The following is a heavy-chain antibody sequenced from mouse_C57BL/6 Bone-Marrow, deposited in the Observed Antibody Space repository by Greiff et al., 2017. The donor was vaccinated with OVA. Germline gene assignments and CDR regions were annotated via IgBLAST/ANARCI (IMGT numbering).Heavy chain of an antibody. CDR3: AREGLRLSFAY. CDR2: INPYNGDT. D-gene: IGHD2-4*01. V-gene: IGHV1-20*01. J-gene: IGHJ3*01. CDR1: GYSFTGYF. Sequence: DVQLVESGPELVKPGDSVKISCKASGYSFTGYFMNWVMQSHGKSLEWIGRINPYNGDTFYNQKFKGKATLTVDKSSSTAHMELRSLTSEDSAVYYCAREGLRLSFAYWGQGTLVTVSA.